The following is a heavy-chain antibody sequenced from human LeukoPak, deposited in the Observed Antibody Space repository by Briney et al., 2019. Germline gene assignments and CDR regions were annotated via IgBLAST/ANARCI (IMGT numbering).Heavy chain of an antibody. CDR2: INHSGST. J-gene: IGHJ5*02. V-gene: IGHV4-34*01. Sequence: PSETLSLTCAVYGGSFSGYYWSWIRQPPGKGLEWIGEINHSGSTNYNPSLKSRVTISVDTSKNQFSLKLSSVTAADTAVYYCARLDTMVRGVIIRWRYNWFDPWGQGTLVTVSS. D-gene: IGHD3-10*01. CDR3: ARLDTMVRGVIIRWRYNWFDP. CDR1: GGSFSGYY.